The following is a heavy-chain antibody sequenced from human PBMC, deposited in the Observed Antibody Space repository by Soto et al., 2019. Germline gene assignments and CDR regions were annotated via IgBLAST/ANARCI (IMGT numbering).Heavy chain of an antibody. CDR1: GYTFTSYY. D-gene: IGHD4-17*01. V-gene: IGHV1-46*01. J-gene: IGHJ6*02. Sequence: ASVKVSCKASGYTFTSYYMHWVRQAPGQGLEWMGIINPSGGSTSYAQKFQGRVTMTRDTSTSTVYMELSSLRSEDTAVYYCARDDYGGRYYYYGMDGRGQRTTDTGSS. CDR3: ARDDYGGRYYYYGMDG. CDR2: INPSGGST.